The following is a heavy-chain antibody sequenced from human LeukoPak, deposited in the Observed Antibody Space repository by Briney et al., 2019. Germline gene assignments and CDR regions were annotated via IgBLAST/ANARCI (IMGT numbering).Heavy chain of an antibody. CDR3: ASEPRSGYYVGWFDP. V-gene: IGHV1-69*13. CDR2: IIPIFGTA. CDR1: GGTFSSYA. J-gene: IGHJ5*02. D-gene: IGHD3-3*01. Sequence: SVKVSCKASGGTFSSYAISWVRQAPGQGLEWMGGIIPIFGTANYAQKFQGRVTITADESTSTAYMELSSLRSEDTAVYYCASEPRSGYYVGWFDPWGQGTLVTVSS.